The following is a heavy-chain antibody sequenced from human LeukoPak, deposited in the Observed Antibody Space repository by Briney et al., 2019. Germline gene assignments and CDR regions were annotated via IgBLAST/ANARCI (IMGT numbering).Heavy chain of an antibody. V-gene: IGHV1-46*01. CDR3: ARDSSGYYYLYYFDY. CDR2: INPTGGST. D-gene: IGHD3-22*01. Sequence: ASVKVSCKASGYTFPSYFMHWVRQAPGQGLEWMGIINPTGGSTTYAQKFQGRVTMTRDTSTSTVYMELSSLRSDDTAVYYCARDSSGYYYLYYFDYWGQGTLVTVSS. CDR1: GYTFPSYF. J-gene: IGHJ4*02.